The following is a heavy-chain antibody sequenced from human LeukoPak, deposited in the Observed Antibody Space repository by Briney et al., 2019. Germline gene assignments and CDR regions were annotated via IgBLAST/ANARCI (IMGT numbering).Heavy chain of an antibody. J-gene: IGHJ4*02. CDR2: IKQDGSEK. CDR1: GFTFSSYW. CDR3: ARTAYGWLQANFDY. D-gene: IGHD5-24*01. Sequence: PGGSLRLSCAASGFTFSSYWMIWVRQAPGKGLEWVANIKQDGSEKYYVDSVKGRFTISRDNAKNSLYLQMNSLRAEDTAVYYCARTAYGWLQANFDYWGQGTLVTVSS. V-gene: IGHV3-7*01.